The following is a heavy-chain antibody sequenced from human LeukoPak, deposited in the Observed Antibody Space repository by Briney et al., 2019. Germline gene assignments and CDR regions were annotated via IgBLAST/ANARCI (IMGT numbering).Heavy chain of an antibody. CDR2: ISGSGGST. Sequence: GGSLRLSCAASGFTFSSYAMSWVRQAPGKGLEWVSAISGSGGSTYYADSVKGRFTISRDNSKNTLYLQMNSLRAEGTAVYYCAKTPYSSSWYDFDYWGQGTLVTVSS. CDR1: GFTFSSYA. V-gene: IGHV3-23*01. D-gene: IGHD6-13*01. CDR3: AKTPYSSSWYDFDY. J-gene: IGHJ4*02.